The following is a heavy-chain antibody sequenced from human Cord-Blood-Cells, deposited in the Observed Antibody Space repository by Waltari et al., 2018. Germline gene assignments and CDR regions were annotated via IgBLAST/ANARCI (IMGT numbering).Heavy chain of an antibody. CDR1: GGSISSHY. CDR3: ARGGLAKTYYYDSSGYTDDAFDI. D-gene: IGHD3-22*01. Sequence: QVQLQEPVPGLVKPSETLSLTCTVSGGSISSHYWSWIRQPPGQGLGWIGYIYYSGSTNYNPSLKSRVTISVDTSKNQFSLKLSSVTAADTAVYYCARGGLAKTYYYDSSGYTDDAFDIWGQGTMVTVSS. J-gene: IGHJ3*02. CDR2: IYYSGST. V-gene: IGHV4-59*11.